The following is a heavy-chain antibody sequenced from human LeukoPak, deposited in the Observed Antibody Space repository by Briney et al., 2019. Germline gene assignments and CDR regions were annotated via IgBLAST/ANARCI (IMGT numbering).Heavy chain of an antibody. CDR1: GYTFTSYG. J-gene: IGHJ6*03. V-gene: IGHV1-18*01. CDR2: ISAYNGNT. CDR3: ARDSDHYSGIGGYYYYMDV. Sequence: ASVKVSCKASGYTFTSYGISWVRQAPGQGLEWMGWISAYNGNTNYAQKLQGRVTMTTDTSTSTAYMELRSLRSDDTAVYYCARDSDHYSGIGGYYYYMDVWGKGTTVTISS. D-gene: IGHD1-26*01.